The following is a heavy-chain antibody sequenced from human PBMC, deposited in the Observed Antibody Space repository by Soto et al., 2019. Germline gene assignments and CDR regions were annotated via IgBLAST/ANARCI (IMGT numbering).Heavy chain of an antibody. D-gene: IGHD1-20*01. V-gene: IGHV3-30-3*01. CDR1: GFTFSTHA. J-gene: IGHJ4*02. CDR2: VSFDGSNK. CDR3: ARDQTGITTTGGGRIDH. Sequence: QVQLVESGGGVVQPGRSLRLSCAASGFTFSTHAMHWVRQAPGKGLECVAIVSFDGSNKYYADSVKGRFTISRDNSKNPRYLQMSGLTPEDTAGYYCARDQTGITTTGGGRIDHWGQGTLVTVSS.